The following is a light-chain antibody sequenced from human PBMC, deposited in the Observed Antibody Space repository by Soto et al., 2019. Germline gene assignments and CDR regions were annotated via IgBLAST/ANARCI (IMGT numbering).Light chain of an antibody. CDR3: QQYDNLPPNANPELT. V-gene: IGKV1-33*01. J-gene: IGKJ4*01. CDR2: DAS. Sequence: DIQMTQSPSSLSASVGDRVTITCQASQDISNYLNWYQQKPGKAPKLLIYDASNLETGVPSRFSGSGSGTDFTFTISSLQPEDIATYYCQQYDNLPPNANPELTFGGGTRVEIK. CDR1: QDISNY.